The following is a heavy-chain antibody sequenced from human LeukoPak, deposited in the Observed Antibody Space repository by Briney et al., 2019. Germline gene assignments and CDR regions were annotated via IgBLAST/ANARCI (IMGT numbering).Heavy chain of an antibody. V-gene: IGHV4-39*07. CDR3: ARGPDTVTTATLDN. D-gene: IGHD4-17*01. J-gene: IGHJ4*02. CDR2: IFYIAST. CDR1: GGSISSSTYY. Sequence: PSETLSLTCTVSGGSISSSTYYWGWVRQPPGKGLDWIGSIFYIASTQYTQYNPSLKSRVTISADTSKNQFSLKLRSVTAADTAVYYCARGPDTVTTATLDNWGQGTLVTVSS.